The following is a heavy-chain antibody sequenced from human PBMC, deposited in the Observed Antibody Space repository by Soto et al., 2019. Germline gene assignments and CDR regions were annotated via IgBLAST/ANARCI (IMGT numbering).Heavy chain of an antibody. Sequence: QVQLVESGGGVVQPGRSLRLSCAASGFTFSSYGMHWVRQAPGKGLEWVAVIWYDGSNKYYADSVKGRFTISRDNSKNTRYLQMNSLRAEDTAVYYCAREDCSGGSCYGSLDYWGQGTLVTVSS. V-gene: IGHV3-33*01. CDR2: IWYDGSNK. CDR1: GFTFSSYG. D-gene: IGHD2-15*01. J-gene: IGHJ4*02. CDR3: AREDCSGGSCYGSLDY.